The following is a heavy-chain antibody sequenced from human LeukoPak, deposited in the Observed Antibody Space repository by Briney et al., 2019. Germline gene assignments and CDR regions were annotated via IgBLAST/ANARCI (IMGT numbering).Heavy chain of an antibody. D-gene: IGHD3-10*01. CDR2: IYYSGNT. V-gene: IGHV4-59*08. J-gene: IGHJ3*02. CDR3: ASHYFDDAFDI. Sequence: SETLSLTCTVSGGSISNYYWSWVRQPPGKGLEWIGYIYYSGNTNYNPSLKSRVTISVGTSKNQFSLKLSSVTAADTAVYYCASHYFDDAFDIWGRGTMVTVSS. CDR1: GGSISNYY.